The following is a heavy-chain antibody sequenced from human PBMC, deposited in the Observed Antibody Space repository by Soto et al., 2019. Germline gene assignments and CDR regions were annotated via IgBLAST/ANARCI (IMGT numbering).Heavy chain of an antibody. CDR3: ARSGIQLVPAADDYYYYGMDV. CDR1: GGSISSGGYY. CDR2: IYYSGST. J-gene: IGHJ6*02. D-gene: IGHD2-2*01. Sequence: QVQLQESGPGLVKPSQTLSLTCTVSGGSISSGGYYWSWIRQHPGKGLEWIGYIYYSGSTYYNPSLKSRVTISVATSKNQFSLKLSSVTAADTAVYYCARSGIQLVPAADDYYYYGMDVWGQGTTVTVSS. V-gene: IGHV4-31*03.